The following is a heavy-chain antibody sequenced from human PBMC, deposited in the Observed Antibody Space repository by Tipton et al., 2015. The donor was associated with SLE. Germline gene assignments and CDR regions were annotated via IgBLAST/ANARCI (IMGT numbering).Heavy chain of an antibody. J-gene: IGHJ3*01. V-gene: IGHV3-74*01. CDR1: GFTFNTYW. CDR3: ARVQLLADDVFDF. Sequence: SLRLSCAASGFTFNTYWMHWVRQSAGKGLVWVSRISGDGSSTSYADSVKGRFSISRDNLKNTLYLQINSLRDEDTAVYYCARVQLLADDVFDFWGQGTLVTVSS. D-gene: IGHD6-19*01. CDR2: ISGDGSST.